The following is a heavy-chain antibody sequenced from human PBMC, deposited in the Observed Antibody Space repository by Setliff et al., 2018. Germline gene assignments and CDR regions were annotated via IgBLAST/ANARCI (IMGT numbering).Heavy chain of an antibody. CDR1: GYTFTSYY. J-gene: IGHJ6*02. Sequence: ASVKVSCKASGYTFTSYYLHWVRQAPGQGLEWMGIINPSGGSTSDAQKFQGRVTITADESTSTAYMELSSLRSEDTAVYYCARGATMVRGVIIYYYYYGMDVWGQGTTVTVSS. V-gene: IGHV1-46*01. D-gene: IGHD3-10*01. CDR3: ARGATMVRGVIIYYYYYGMDV. CDR2: INPSGGST.